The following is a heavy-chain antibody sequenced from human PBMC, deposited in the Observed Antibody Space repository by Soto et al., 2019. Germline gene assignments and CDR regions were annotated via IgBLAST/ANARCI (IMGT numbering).Heavy chain of an antibody. J-gene: IGHJ4*02. Sequence: EVQLLESGGGLVQPGGSLRLSCAASGFTFSSYAMSWVRQAPGKGLEWVSAISGSGGSTYYADSVKGRFTISRDNSKNAVYLQMNSLRAEDTAVYYCAKPLYSYGYIHDCWGQGTLVTVSS. CDR2: ISGSGGST. D-gene: IGHD5-18*01. CDR1: GFTFSSYA. V-gene: IGHV3-23*01. CDR3: AKPLYSYGYIHDC.